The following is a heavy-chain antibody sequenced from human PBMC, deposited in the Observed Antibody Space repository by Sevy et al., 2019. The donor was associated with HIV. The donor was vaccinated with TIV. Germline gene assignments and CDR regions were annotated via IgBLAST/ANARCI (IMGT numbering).Heavy chain of an antibody. D-gene: IGHD4-4*01. J-gene: IGHJ3*02. CDR2: ISSSSSYI. Sequence: GGSLRLSCAASGFTFSSYSMNWVRQAPGKGLEWVSSISSSSSYIYYADSVKGRFTISRDNAKNSLYLQMNSLRAEDMAVYYCARGRPYSNSPDAFDIWGQGTMVTVSS. CDR3: ARGRPYSNSPDAFDI. V-gene: IGHV3-21*01. CDR1: GFTFSSYS.